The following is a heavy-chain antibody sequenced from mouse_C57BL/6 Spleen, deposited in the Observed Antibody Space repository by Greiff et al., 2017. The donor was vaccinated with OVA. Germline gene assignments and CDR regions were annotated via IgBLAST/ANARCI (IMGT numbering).Heavy chain of an antibody. CDR3: ARRDYYGSSDY. J-gene: IGHJ2*01. V-gene: IGHV1-18*01. D-gene: IGHD1-1*01. CDR1: GYTFTDYN. CDR2: INPNNGGT. Sequence: VQLQQSGAELVKPGASVKISCKASGYTFTDYNMDWVKQSHGKSLEWIGDINPNNGGTIYNQKFKGKATLTVDKSSSTAYMELRSLTSEDTAVYYCARRDYYGSSDYWGQGTTLTVSS.